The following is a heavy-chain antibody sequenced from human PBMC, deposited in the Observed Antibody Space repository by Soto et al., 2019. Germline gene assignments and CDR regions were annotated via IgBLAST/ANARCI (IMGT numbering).Heavy chain of an antibody. V-gene: IGHV3-23*01. Sequence: DVHLLESGGGLGQPGGSLRLSCVASGYNFGSYAMMWVRQAPEKGLEWISTIGGGVIGSYYADSVKGRFTISRDNSKNTLYLKMNSLRAEDTGVYYCAKDPRLELRGVDSWGQGTQVTVSS. CDR2: IGGGVIGS. J-gene: IGHJ4*02. CDR3: AKDPRLELRGVDS. D-gene: IGHD1-7*01. CDR1: GYNFGSYA.